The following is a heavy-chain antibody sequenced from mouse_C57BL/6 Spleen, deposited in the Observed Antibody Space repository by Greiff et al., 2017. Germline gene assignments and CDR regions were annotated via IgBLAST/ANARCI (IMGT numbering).Heavy chain of an antibody. J-gene: IGHJ2*01. CDR2: INPNNGGT. D-gene: IGHD2-2*01. CDR1: GYTFTDYY. Sequence: EVQLQQSGPELVKPGASVKISCKASGYTFTDYYMNWVKQSHGKSLEWIGDINPNNGGTSYNQKFKGKATLTVDKSSSTAYLELRSLTSEDSAVYYCARIAVTYYFDYWGQGTTLTGSS. V-gene: IGHV1-26*01. CDR3: ARIAVTYYFDY.